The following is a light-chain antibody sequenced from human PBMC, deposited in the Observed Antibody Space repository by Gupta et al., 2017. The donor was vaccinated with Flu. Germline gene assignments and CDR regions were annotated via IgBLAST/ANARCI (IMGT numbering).Light chain of an antibody. CDR2: GGS. J-gene: IGKJ1*01. Sequence: EIVLTQSPGTLSFSPGERATLSCRASESLNSNFLACYQQKPGQSPRLLISGGSNRAAGIPDRFSASGSGTDFTLTITKLGPEDFATYYCQQYGSPWTFGQGTKVEIK. CDR3: QQYGSPWT. V-gene: IGKV3-20*01. CDR1: ESLNSNF.